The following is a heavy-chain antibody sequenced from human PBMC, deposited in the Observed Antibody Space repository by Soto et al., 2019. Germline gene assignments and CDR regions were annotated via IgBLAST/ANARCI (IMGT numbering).Heavy chain of an antibody. D-gene: IGHD2-15*01. Sequence: SETLSLTCAVYGGSFSGYYWSWIRQPPGKGLEWIGEINHSGSTNYNPSLKSRVTISVDTSKNQFSLKLSSVTAADTAVYYCARGNPNDIVVVVAATRNWFDPWGQGTLVTVSS. CDR3: ARGNPNDIVVVVAATRNWFDP. J-gene: IGHJ5*02. CDR2: INHSGST. V-gene: IGHV4-34*01. CDR1: GGSFSGYY.